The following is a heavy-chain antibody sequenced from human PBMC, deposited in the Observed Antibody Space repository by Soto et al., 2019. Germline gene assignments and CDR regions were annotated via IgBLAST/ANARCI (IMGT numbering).Heavy chain of an antibody. CDR3: AKAGATGVSRPRDYYYGMDV. CDR1: GFTFSSYA. V-gene: IGHV3-23*01. CDR2: ISGSGGST. D-gene: IGHD1-1*01. Sequence: GGSLRLSCAASGFTFSSYAMSWVRQAPGKGLEWVSAISGSGGSTYYADSVKGRFTISRDNSKNTLYLQMNSLRAEDTAVYYCAKAGATGVSRPRDYYYGMDVWGQGTTVTVSS. J-gene: IGHJ6*02.